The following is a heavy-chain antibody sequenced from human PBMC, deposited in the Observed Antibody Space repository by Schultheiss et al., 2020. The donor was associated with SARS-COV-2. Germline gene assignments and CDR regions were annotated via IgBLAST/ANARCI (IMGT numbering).Heavy chain of an antibody. J-gene: IGHJ6*02. V-gene: IGHV1-69*01. CDR1: GGTFSSYA. D-gene: IGHD4-11*01. Sequence: VKVSCKASGGTFSSYAISWVRQAPGQGLEWMGGIIPIFGTANYAQKFQGRVTITADESTSTAYMELSSLRSEDTAVYYCASPLNNDYSNWDYYYYGMDVWGQGTTVTVSS. CDR3: ASPLNNDYSNWDYYYYGMDV. CDR2: IIPIFGTA.